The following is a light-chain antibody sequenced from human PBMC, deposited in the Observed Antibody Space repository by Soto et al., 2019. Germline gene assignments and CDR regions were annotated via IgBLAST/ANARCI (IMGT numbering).Light chain of an antibody. CDR3: QQSLTTPPT. V-gene: IGKV1-39*01. Sequence: DRIRLTCRASQSITNYLNCYQQKPGKAPVLLIYDASTLQSGVPSRFSGSGAGTDFTLTISSLHPEDFATYSCQQSLTTPPTFGQGTKVDIK. CDR2: DAS. J-gene: IGKJ1*01. CDR1: QSITNY.